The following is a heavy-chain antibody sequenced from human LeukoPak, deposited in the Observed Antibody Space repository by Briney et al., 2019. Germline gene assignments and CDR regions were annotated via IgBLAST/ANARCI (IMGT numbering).Heavy chain of an antibody. CDR1: GYTFTGYS. D-gene: IGHD3-22*01. Sequence: ASVKVSCKASGYTFTGYSMHWVRQAPGQGLEWMGWINPNSGGTNYAQKFRGRVTMTRGTSISTAYMELSRLRSDDTAVYYCASDYDSSGYHFDYWGQGTLVTVSS. V-gene: IGHV1-2*02. CDR2: INPNSGGT. CDR3: ASDYDSSGYHFDY. J-gene: IGHJ4*02.